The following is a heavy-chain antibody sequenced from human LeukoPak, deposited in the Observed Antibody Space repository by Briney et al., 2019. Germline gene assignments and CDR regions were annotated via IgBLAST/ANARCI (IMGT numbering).Heavy chain of an antibody. V-gene: IGHV3-33*08. J-gene: IGHJ4*02. CDR3: AREGDFWSGYYLPPFDY. CDR1: GFTFSSYA. D-gene: IGHD3-3*01. CDR2: IWYDGSNK. Sequence: PGGSLRLSCAASGFTFSSYAMHWVRQAPGKGLEWVAVIWYDGSNKYYADSVKGRFTISRDNSKNTLYLQMNSLRAEDTAVYYCAREGDFWSGYYLPPFDYWGQGTLVTVSS.